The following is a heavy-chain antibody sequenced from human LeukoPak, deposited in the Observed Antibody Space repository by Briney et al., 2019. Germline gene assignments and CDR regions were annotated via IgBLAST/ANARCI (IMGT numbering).Heavy chain of an antibody. J-gene: IGHJ6*03. Sequence: GGTLRLSCAASGFTFSSYGMSWVRQAPGKGLEWVSAISGSGGNTYYADSVKGRFTISRDNSKNTLYLQMSSLRAEDTAVYYCAKGSTYYYDSSGYYYYYYYMDVWGKGTTVTISS. V-gene: IGHV3-23*01. CDR2: ISGSGGNT. D-gene: IGHD3-22*01. CDR1: GFTFSSYG. CDR3: AKGSTYYYDSSGYYYYYYYMDV.